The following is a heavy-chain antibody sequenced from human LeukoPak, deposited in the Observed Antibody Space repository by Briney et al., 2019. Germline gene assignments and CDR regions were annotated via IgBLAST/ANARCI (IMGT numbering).Heavy chain of an antibody. Sequence: GASVKVSCKASGYTFTGYYMHWVRQAPGQGLEWMGWINPNSGGTNYAQKFQGRVTMTRDTSTSTIYMELSSLRSEDTAVYYCARSYYYDSSAFLDYWGQGTLVTVSS. J-gene: IGHJ4*02. CDR1: GYTFTGYY. D-gene: IGHD3-22*01. CDR3: ARSYYYDSSAFLDY. V-gene: IGHV1-2*02. CDR2: INPNSGGT.